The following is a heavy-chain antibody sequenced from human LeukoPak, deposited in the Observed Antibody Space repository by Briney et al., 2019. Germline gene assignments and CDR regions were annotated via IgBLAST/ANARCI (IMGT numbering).Heavy chain of an antibody. CDR1: GGTFSSYA. V-gene: IGHV1-69*05. Sequence: ASVKVSCKASGGTFSSYAFSWVRQAPGQGLEWMGRIIPIFGTANYAQKLQGRVTITTDESTSTAYMELSSLRSEDTAVYYCARGMGAPYYYYYYMDVWGKGTTATVSS. CDR3: ARGMGAPYYYYYYMDV. D-gene: IGHD1-26*01. CDR2: IIPIFGTA. J-gene: IGHJ6*03.